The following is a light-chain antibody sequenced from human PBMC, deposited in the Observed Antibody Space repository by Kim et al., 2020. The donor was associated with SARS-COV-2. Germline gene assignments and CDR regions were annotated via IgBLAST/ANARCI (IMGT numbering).Light chain of an antibody. CDR2: DVT. V-gene: IGLV2-11*01. CDR1: NSDVGAYTY. CDR3: CSFAGTAYV. Sequence: PGQSVTISCTGTNSDVGAYTYVSWYQHHPGTAPKLMIYDVTMRPSGVPDRFSGSKSGNTASLTISGLQAEDEADYYCCSFAGTAYVFGIGTKVTVL. J-gene: IGLJ1*01.